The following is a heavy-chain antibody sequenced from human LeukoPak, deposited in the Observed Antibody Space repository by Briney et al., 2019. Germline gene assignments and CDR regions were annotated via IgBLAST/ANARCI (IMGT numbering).Heavy chain of an antibody. D-gene: IGHD3-10*01. V-gene: IGHV4-61*02. CDR3: ARGGLGMVRGVTAKEGWGWFVP. Sequence: SETLSLTCTVSGGSISSGSYYWSWIRQPAGGGLEWIGRIYTSGSTHYTPSPTSRATISVDTSKNQFSLELSSVTAPDTAVYFCARGGLGMVRGVTAKEGWGWFVPWGEGTLVTVSS. CDR1: GGSISSGSYY. CDR2: IYTSGST. J-gene: IGHJ5*02.